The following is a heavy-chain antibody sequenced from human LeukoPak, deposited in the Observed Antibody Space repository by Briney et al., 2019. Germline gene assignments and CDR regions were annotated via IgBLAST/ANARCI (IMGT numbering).Heavy chain of an antibody. CDR1: GGSISSGGYY. D-gene: IGHD6-13*01. J-gene: IGHJ4*02. CDR3: ARAGIAAAAAFDY. CDR2: IYYSGST. V-gene: IGHV4-31*03. Sequence: PSQTLSLTCTVSGGSISSGGYYWSWIRQHPGKGLEWIGYIYYSGSTYYNPSLKSRVTISVDTSKNQFSLKLSSVTAADTAVYYCARAGIAAAAAFDYWGQGTLVTVSS.